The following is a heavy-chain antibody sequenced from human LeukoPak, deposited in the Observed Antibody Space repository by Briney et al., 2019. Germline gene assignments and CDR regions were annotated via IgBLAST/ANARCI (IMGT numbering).Heavy chain of an antibody. V-gene: IGHV3-13*04. CDR2: IGTAGDT. CDR1: GFTFSSYG. D-gene: IGHD2/OR15-2a*01. CDR3: ARGSTTENYYYYGMDV. J-gene: IGHJ6*02. Sequence: PERSLRLSCAASGFTFSSYGMHWVRQATGKGLEWVSAIGTAGDTYYPGSVKGRFTISRENAKNSLYLQMNSLRAGDTAVYYCARGSTTENYYYYGMDVWGQGTTVTVSS.